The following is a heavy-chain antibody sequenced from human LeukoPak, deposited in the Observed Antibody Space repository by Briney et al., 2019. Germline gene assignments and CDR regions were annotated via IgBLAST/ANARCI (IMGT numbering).Heavy chain of an antibody. CDR1: GYTFSSYY. J-gene: IGHJ4*02. CDR3: AREHLFEGIEMASFDY. Sequence: ASVKVSCKASGYTFSSYYMHWVRQAPGQGLEWMGIINPSGGSTSYAQKFQGRVTMTRDTSTSTVYMELSSLRSEDTAVYYCAREHLFEGIEMASFDYWGQGTLVTVSS. V-gene: IGHV1-46*01. D-gene: IGHD5-24*01. CDR2: INPSGGST.